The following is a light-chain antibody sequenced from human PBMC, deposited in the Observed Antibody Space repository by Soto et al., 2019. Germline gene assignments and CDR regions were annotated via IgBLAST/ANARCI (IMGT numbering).Light chain of an antibody. J-gene: IGKJ4*01. CDR3: QQYGSSPP. CDR1: QTVSSSY. CDR2: GAS. V-gene: IGKV3-20*01. Sequence: EIVLTQSPGTLSLSPGERATLSCRASQTVSSSYLAWYQQKPGQAPRLLIYGASSRATGIPDRFSGSGSGTDFTLTISRLEPEDFAVYYCQQYGSSPPFGARTKVEIK.